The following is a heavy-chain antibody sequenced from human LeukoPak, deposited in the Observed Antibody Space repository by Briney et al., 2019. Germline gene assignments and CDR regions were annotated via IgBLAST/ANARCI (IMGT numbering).Heavy chain of an antibody. CDR2: INAVGSS. J-gene: IGHJ4*02. CDR1: GGSVKSYY. V-gene: IGHV4-4*07. Sequence: PSETLSHTCSVSGGSVKSYYWSWLRQSAGKGLEWIGRINAVGSSDFNPSLRRRVSMSVDTSKNQVSLNVTSVTAADTAVYHCAREVIRDFWSGYYTHFDKWGPGTLVTVSS. D-gene: IGHD3-3*01. CDR3: AREVIRDFWSGYYTHFDK.